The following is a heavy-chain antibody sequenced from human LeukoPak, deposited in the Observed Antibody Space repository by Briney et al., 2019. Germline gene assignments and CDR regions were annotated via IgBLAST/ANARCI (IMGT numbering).Heavy chain of an antibody. CDR3: ASYDFWSGYWSTYYYYGMDV. J-gene: IGHJ6*02. Sequence: ASVKVSCTASGYTFTSYAMHWVRQAPGQRLEWMGWINAGNGNTKYSQKFQGRVTITRDTSASTAYMELSSLRSEDTAVYYCASYDFWSGYWSTYYYYGMDVWGQGTTVTVSS. D-gene: IGHD3-3*01. V-gene: IGHV1-3*01. CDR1: GYTFTSYA. CDR2: INAGNGNT.